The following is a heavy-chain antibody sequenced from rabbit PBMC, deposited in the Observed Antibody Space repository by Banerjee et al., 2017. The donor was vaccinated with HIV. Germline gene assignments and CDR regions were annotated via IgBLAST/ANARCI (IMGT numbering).Heavy chain of an antibody. CDR3: ARDTGSRFSSYGMHL. CDR1: GFSFSSSDD. CDR2: IAGSRSGFT. V-gene: IGHV1S40*01. D-gene: IGHD8-1*01. Sequence: QSLEESGGDLVKPGASLTLTCTASGFSFSSSDDMCWVRQAPGKGLEWISCIAGSRSGFTYSATWAKGRFTISKTSSTTVTLQMTSLTVADTATYFCARDTGSRFSSYGMHLWGPGTLVTVS. J-gene: IGHJ6*01.